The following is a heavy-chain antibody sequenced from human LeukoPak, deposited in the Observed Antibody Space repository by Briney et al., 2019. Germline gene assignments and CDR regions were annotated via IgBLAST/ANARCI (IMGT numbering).Heavy chain of an antibody. CDR2: TSNDGSNK. CDR1: GFTFSTYA. D-gene: IGHD3-16*01. V-gene: IGHV3-30*04. CDR3: ARDWGNRFEY. J-gene: IGHJ4*02. Sequence: GGSLRLSCAASGFTFSTYAIHWVRQAPGKGLEWVATTSNDGSNKWYPDSVKGRFTISRVNSKNTLFLQVNSLRPEDTAVYYCARDWGNRFEYWGQGTLVTVSS.